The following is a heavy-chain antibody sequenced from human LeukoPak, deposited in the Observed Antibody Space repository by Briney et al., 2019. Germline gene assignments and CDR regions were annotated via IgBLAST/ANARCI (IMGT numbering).Heavy chain of an antibody. Sequence: GGSLRLSCAASGFTFSTYSMNWVRQAPGKGLEWVSSISDNGRSTYYGDSVRGRFTISRDNSKNTVYLQMNSLRAEDTAVYYCEQAPGKLDPFHYWGQGILVTVSS. CDR1: GFTFSTYS. J-gene: IGHJ4*02. V-gene: IGHV3-23*01. D-gene: IGHD1-1*01. CDR2: ISDNGRST. CDR3: EQAPGKLDPFHY.